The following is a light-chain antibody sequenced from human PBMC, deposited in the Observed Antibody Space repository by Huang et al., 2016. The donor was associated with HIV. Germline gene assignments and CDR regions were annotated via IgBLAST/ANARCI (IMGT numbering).Light chain of an antibody. CDR3: QQYNNWPPWT. Sequence: EVVMTQSPVTLSVSPGERATLSCRASQSVNNKLAWFQQKPGQAPRHRSHDASMRATGIPDRVSGSGSGTEFTLTISSLQSEDFAVYYCQQYNNWPPWTFGQGTKVEIK. J-gene: IGKJ1*01. CDR1: QSVNNK. V-gene: IGKV3-15*01. CDR2: DAS.